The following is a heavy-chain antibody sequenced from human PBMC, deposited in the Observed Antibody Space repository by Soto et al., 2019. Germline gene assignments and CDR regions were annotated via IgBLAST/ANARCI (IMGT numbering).Heavy chain of an antibody. Sequence: QVQLQESGPGLVKPSETLSLTCTVSGGSISSYYWSWIRQPPGQGLEWIGYIYYSGSTNYNPSLKSRVTISVDTSKNQFSLKLSSVTAADTAVYYWARHNWDYYAPLFDYWGQGTLVTVSS. J-gene: IGHJ4*02. V-gene: IGHV4-59*08. CDR1: GGSISSYY. CDR3: ARHNWDYYAPLFDY. CDR2: IYYSGST. D-gene: IGHD3-10*01.